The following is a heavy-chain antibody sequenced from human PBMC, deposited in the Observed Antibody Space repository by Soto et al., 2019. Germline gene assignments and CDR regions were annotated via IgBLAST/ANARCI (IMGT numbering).Heavy chain of an antibody. Sequence: QVQLVQSGAEVKKPGSSVKVSCKASGGTFSSYAISWVRQAPGQGLEWMGGIIPIFGTANYAQKFQGRVTITADESTSTAYMELSSLRSEDTAVYYCARSAPYSGGYYWEGYFDYWGQGTLVTVSS. CDR2: IIPIFGTA. CDR1: GGTFSSYA. D-gene: IGHD1-26*01. CDR3: ARSAPYSGGYYWEGYFDY. V-gene: IGHV1-69*01. J-gene: IGHJ4*02.